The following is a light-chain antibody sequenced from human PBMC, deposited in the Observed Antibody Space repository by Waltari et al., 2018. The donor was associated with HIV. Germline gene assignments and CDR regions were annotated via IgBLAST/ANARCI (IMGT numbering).Light chain of an antibody. CDR2: DAN. V-gene: IGKV1-33*01. CDR1: EDIRQY. J-gene: IGKJ4*01. Sequence: DIQMTQSPSSLSASIGDRVTITCQASEDIRQYLSWYQQKPGKAPKLLIYDANNLEAGVPSRFSGSGAGTEGTVTSSSLQSEDFATDDGQQEENQGRSFGGGTKVEIK. CDR3: QQEENQGRS.